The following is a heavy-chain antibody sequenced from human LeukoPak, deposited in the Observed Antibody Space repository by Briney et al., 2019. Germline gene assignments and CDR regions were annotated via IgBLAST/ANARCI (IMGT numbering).Heavy chain of an antibody. J-gene: IGHJ4*02. CDR1: GGTFSSYA. CDR2: IIPIFGTA. CDR3: ARGRIAAAAVFDY. V-gene: IGHV1-69*05. D-gene: IGHD6-13*01. Sequence: SVKVSCKDSGGTFSSYAISWVRQAPGQGLEWMGRIIPIFGTANYAQKFQGRVTITTDESTSTAYMELSSLRSEDTAVYYCARGRIAAAAVFDYWGQGTLVTVSS.